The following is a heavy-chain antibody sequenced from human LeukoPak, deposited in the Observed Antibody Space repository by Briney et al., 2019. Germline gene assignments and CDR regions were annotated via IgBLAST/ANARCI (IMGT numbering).Heavy chain of an antibody. Sequence: GGSPRLSCAASGFTFSSYSMNWVRQAPGKGLEWVSSISSSSSYIYYADSVKGRFTISRDNAKNSLYLQMNSLRAEDTAVYYCARDRGIGSSSWYPLDYWGQGTLVTVSS. J-gene: IGHJ4*02. CDR3: ARDRGIGSSSWYPLDY. D-gene: IGHD6-13*01. CDR2: ISSSSSYI. CDR1: GFTFSSYS. V-gene: IGHV3-21*01.